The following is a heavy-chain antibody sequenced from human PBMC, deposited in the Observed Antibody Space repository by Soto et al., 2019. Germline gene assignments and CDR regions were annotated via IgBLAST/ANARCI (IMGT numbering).Heavy chain of an antibody. V-gene: IGHV3-30-3*01. CDR3: ARDPNGYSYGYYFDY. D-gene: IGHD5-18*01. J-gene: IGHJ4*02. CDR1: GFTFSSYA. Sequence: QVQLVESGGGVVQPGRSLRLSCAASGFTFSSYAMHWVRQAPGKGLEWVAVISYDGSNKYYAASVKGRFTISRDNSRNTLYLQMNSLRGEVTAVYYCARDPNGYSYGYYFDYWGQGTLVTVSS. CDR2: ISYDGSNK.